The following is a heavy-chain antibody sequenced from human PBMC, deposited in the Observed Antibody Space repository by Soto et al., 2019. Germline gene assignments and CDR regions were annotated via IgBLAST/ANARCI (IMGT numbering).Heavy chain of an antibody. J-gene: IGHJ6*02. CDR3: TRVRGVMSYYYGMDV. Sequence: EVQLVESGGGLVQPGGSLKLSCAASGFTFSGSAMHWVRQASGEGLEWVGRIRSKANSYATAYDASVKGRFTISRDDSKNTAYLQMNSLKTEDTAVYYCTRVRGVMSYYYGMDVWCQGTTVTVSS. CDR2: IRSKANSYAT. V-gene: IGHV3-73*02. D-gene: IGHD3-10*01. CDR1: GFTFSGSA.